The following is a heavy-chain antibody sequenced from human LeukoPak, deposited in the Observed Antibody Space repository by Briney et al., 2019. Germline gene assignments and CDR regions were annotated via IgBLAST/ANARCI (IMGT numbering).Heavy chain of an antibody. CDR1: GGSISSYY. CDR3: ARFEMATIDHYFDY. Sequence: KTSETLSLTCTVSGGSISSYYWSWIRQAPGEGLEWIGHIFHSGSTTYNPSLKGRVTISVETSKNQFSLKLSSVTAADTAVYYCARFEMATIDHYFDYWGQGTLVTVSS. J-gene: IGHJ4*02. CDR2: IFHSGST. V-gene: IGHV4-59*01. D-gene: IGHD5-24*01.